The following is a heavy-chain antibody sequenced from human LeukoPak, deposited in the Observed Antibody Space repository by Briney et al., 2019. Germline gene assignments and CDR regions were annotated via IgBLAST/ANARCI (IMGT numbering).Heavy chain of an antibody. CDR3: ARVRSSGYDDY. V-gene: IGHV3-53*01. CDR1: GFTVSSNY. CDR2: IYSGGST. J-gene: IGHJ4*02. Sequence: PGGSLRLSCAASGFTVSSNYMSWVRQAPGKGLEWVSVIYSGGSTYYADSVKGRFTISRDNSKNTLYLQMNSLRAEDTAVYYCARVRSSGYDDYWGQGTLVTVSS. D-gene: IGHD3-22*01.